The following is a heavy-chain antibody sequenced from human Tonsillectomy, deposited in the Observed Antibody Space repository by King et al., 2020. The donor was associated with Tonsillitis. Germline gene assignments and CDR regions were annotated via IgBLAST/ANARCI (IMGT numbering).Heavy chain of an antibody. CDR1: GYTFTSYY. CDR2: INPSGGST. CDR3: AREGVNRSDGVVR. J-gene: IGHJ4*02. D-gene: IGHD1-26*01. V-gene: IGHV1-46*01. Sequence: VQLVESGAEVKKPGASVKVSCKASGYTFTSYYMHWVRQAPGQGLEWMGIINPSGGSTSYAQKFQGKVTMTRDTSTSTVYMELSSLRSEDTAVYYGAREGVNRSDGVVRWGQGTLVTVSS.